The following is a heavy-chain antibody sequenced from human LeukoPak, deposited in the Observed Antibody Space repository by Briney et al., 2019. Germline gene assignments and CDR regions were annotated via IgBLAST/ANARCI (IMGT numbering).Heavy chain of an antibody. D-gene: IGHD5-24*01. V-gene: IGHV3-23*01. J-gene: IGHJ4*02. Sequence: PGGSLRLSCAASGFTFSVYSMFWVRQPPGQGLAWVSAVSGTTGKTYYADSVKGRFTVSRDNSKNTLYLQMNSLRAEDTAVYYCARPEDGYNHPFFDYWGQGTLVTVSS. CDR2: VSGTTGKT. CDR1: GFTFSVYS. CDR3: ARPEDGYNHPFFDY.